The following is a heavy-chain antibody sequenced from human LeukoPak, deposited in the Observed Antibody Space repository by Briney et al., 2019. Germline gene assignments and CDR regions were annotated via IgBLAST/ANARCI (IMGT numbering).Heavy chain of an antibody. CDR1: GYTFTVYY. CDR3: ARVGFGNTPHPIDY. Sequence: ASVKVSCKASGYTFTVYYMHWVRQAPGQGLEWMGWINPNSGGTNYAQKFQGRVTMTRDTSISTAYMELSRLRSDDTAVYYCARVGFGNTPHPIDYWGQGTLVTVSS. J-gene: IGHJ4*02. CDR2: INPNSGGT. D-gene: IGHD4-23*01. V-gene: IGHV1-2*02.